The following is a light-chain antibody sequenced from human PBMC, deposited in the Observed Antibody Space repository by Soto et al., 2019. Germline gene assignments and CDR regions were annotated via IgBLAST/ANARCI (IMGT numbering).Light chain of an antibody. CDR3: QQSYTTVSIT. Sequence: DIQMTRSPSSLSASVGDRVTITCRASQSISRNLNWYQHKPGKAPKLLIYAASSLQNGVPSRFSGSGSGTDFTLSISSLQPEDFATYYCQQSYTTVSITFGQGTRLEIK. V-gene: IGKV1-39*01. J-gene: IGKJ5*01. CDR2: AAS. CDR1: QSISRN.